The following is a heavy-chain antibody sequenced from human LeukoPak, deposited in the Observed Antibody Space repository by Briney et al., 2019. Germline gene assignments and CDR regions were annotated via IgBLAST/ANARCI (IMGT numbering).Heavy chain of an antibody. Sequence: GGSLRLSCAASGFTFSSYSMNWVRQAPGKGLEWVSSISSSSSYIYYADSVEGRFTISRDNAKNSLYLQMNSLRAEDTAVYYCARQYDYGDYALALWGQGTLVTVSS. CDR1: GFTFSSYS. J-gene: IGHJ4*02. CDR3: ARQYDYGDYALAL. CDR2: ISSSSSYI. V-gene: IGHV3-21*01. D-gene: IGHD4-17*01.